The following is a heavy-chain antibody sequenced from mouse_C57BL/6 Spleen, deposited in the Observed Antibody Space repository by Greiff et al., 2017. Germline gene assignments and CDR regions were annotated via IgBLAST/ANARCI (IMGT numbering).Heavy chain of an antibody. J-gene: IGHJ1*03. Sequence: QVQLQQPGAELVRPGSSVKLSCKASGYTFTSYWMHWVKQRPIQGLEWIGNIDPSGSGTHYNQKFKDKATLTVDKSSSTAYMQLSSLTSEDSAVYYCARGVYLGSNYRYFEVWGTGTTVTVSS. V-gene: IGHV1-52*01. CDR3: ARGVYLGSNYRYFEV. CDR2: IDPSGSGT. D-gene: IGHD1-1*01. CDR1: GYTFTSYW.